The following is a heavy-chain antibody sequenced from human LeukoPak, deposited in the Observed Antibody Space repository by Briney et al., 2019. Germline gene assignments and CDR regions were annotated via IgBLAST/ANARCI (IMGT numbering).Heavy chain of an antibody. CDR2: IYSGGSGST. CDR1: GFTVSSYY. Sequence: GGSLRLSCAASGFTVSSYYMSWVRQAPGKGLEWVSVIYSGGSGSTSYADSVKGRFTISRDNSKNTLYLQMNSLRAEDTAVYYCARDAAPSGSYYWYFDLWGRGTLVTVSS. CDR3: ARDAAPSGSYYWYFDL. V-gene: IGHV3-66*01. J-gene: IGHJ2*01. D-gene: IGHD1-26*01.